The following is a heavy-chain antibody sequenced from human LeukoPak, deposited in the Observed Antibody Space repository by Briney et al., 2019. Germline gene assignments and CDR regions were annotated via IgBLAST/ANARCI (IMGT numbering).Heavy chain of an antibody. CDR2: IKTSGNT. J-gene: IGHJ4*02. V-gene: IGHV4-61*02. CDR1: GGSITSGSYY. CDR3: ARVRVAGPIDY. D-gene: IGHD6-19*01. Sequence: SQTLSLTCTVSGGSITSGSYYWSWIRQPAGKGLEWIGRIKTSGNTNYNPSLNTRVTISVDTSKNQFSLKLSSVTAADTAVYYCARVRVAGPIDYWGQGTLVTVSS.